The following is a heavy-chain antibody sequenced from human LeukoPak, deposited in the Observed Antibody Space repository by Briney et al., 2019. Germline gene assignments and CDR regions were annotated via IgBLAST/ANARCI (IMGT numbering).Heavy chain of an antibody. CDR2: ISDNGAGT. CDR1: GVTFSHYA. CDR3: VIDPYYYHSRGLQGI. Sequence: PGGSLRLSCSVSGVTFSHYAMHWVRQAPGKGLEYVSAISDNGAGTYYADSVQGRFSISSDSSKNTVYLQMSSLRPEDTAVYYCVIDPYYYHSRGLQGIWGQGTLVTVSS. D-gene: IGHD3-22*01. V-gene: IGHV3-64D*08. J-gene: IGHJ4*02.